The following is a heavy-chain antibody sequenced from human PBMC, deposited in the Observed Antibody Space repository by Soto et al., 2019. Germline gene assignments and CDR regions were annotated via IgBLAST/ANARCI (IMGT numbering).Heavy chain of an antibody. J-gene: IGHJ4*02. CDR2: IYYSGST. CDR3: ARYNAASGTYYFDY. V-gene: IGHV4-59*12. Sequence: SETLSLTCTVSGGSISSYYGGWFRQPPGKGLEWIGYIYYSGSTTYHPSLKSRVTISVDTSKNQFSLNLTSVTAADTAVYFCARYNAASGTYYFDYWGRGALVTVSS. D-gene: IGHD6-13*01. CDR1: GGSISSYY.